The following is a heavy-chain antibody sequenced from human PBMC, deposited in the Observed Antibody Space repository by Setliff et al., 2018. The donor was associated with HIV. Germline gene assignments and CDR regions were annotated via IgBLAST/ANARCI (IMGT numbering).Heavy chain of an antibody. V-gene: IGHV1-69*05. CDR3: AREAFCSSTSCHFQGGDH. CDR1: GYTFTSDY. D-gene: IGHD2-2*01. Sequence: SVKVSCKASGYTFTSDYIHWVRQAPGQGLEWMGGIIPIFGTTNYAQKFQGRVTITTDESTTTAYMELSSLRSEDTAVYYCAREAFCSSTSCHFQGGDHWGQGTLVTVSS. J-gene: IGHJ4*02. CDR2: IIPIFGTT.